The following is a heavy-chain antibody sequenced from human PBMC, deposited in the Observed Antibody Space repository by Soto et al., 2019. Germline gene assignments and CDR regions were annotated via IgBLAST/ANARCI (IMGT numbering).Heavy chain of an antibody. CDR3: ARVRYYYGSGVYVFDP. Sequence: QVQLVQSGAEVKKPGASVKVSCKASGYTFTSHSIIWVRRAPGEGLEWVGWISAYNGYTNSAENFQGRVTMTTDASTNTAYMELRSLRSAATAVYYCARVRYYYGSGVYVFDPWGQGTLVTVSS. V-gene: IGHV1-18*04. J-gene: IGHJ5*02. CDR2: ISAYNGYT. D-gene: IGHD3-10*01. CDR1: GYTFTSHS.